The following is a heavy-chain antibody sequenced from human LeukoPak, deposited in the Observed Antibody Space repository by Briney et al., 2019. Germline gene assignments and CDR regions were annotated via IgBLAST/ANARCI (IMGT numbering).Heavy chain of an antibody. Sequence: ASVKVSCKASGYTFTGYYMHWVRQAPGQGLEWMGWSNPNSGGTNYAQKFQGRVTMTRDTSISTAYMELSRLRSDDTAVYYCARDLGRYCSGGSCYSSHTDYWGQGTLVTVSS. CDR2: SNPNSGGT. CDR1: GYTFTGYY. D-gene: IGHD2-15*01. V-gene: IGHV1-2*02. CDR3: ARDLGRYCSGGSCYSSHTDY. J-gene: IGHJ4*02.